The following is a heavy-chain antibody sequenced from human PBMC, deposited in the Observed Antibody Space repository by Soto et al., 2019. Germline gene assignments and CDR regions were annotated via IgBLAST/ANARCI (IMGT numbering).Heavy chain of an antibody. CDR3: ARIYCSSTSCYEFDY. CDR2: IYYSGST. V-gene: IGHV4-59*01. J-gene: IGHJ4*02. D-gene: IGHD2-2*01. CDR1: GGSISSYY. Sequence: PSETLSLTCTVSGGSISSYYWSWIRQPPGKGLEWIGYIYYSGSTNYNPSLKSRVTISVDTSKNQFSLKLSSVTAADTAVYYCARIYCSSTSCYEFDYWGQGTLVTVSS.